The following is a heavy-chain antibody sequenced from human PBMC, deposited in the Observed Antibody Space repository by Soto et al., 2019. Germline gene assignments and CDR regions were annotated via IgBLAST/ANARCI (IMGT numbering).Heavy chain of an antibody. V-gene: IGHV1-69*06. Sequence: QVQLVQSGAEVKKPGSSVKVSCKASGGTFSSYAISWVRQAPGQGLEWMGGIIPIFGTANYAQKFQGRVKITADKSTSTAYMELSSLRSEDTAVYYCARDGCSSTSCYYWGAFDIWGQGTMVTVSS. J-gene: IGHJ3*02. CDR2: IIPIFGTA. CDR3: ARDGCSSTSCYYWGAFDI. D-gene: IGHD2-2*01. CDR1: GGTFSSYA.